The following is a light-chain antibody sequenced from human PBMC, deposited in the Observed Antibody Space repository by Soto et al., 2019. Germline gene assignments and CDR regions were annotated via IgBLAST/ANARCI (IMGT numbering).Light chain of an antibody. CDR1: SSNIGSNY. J-gene: IGLJ2*01. CDR3: AAWDDSLSGVV. V-gene: IGLV1-47*01. Sequence: QSVLTQPPSASGTPGQRVTISCSGSSSNIGSNYVFWYQHLPGTAPKLLIYRNNQRPSGLPDRFSGSKSGTSASLAISGLRSEDETDYYCAAWDDSLSGVVFGGGTKVTVL. CDR2: RNN.